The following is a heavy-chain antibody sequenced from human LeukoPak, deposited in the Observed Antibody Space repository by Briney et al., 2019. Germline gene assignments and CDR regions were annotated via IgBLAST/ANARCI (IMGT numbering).Heavy chain of an antibody. CDR3: ARGPRGSGSYYPLYYYYYYMDV. J-gene: IGHJ6*03. Sequence: GGSLRLSCAASGFTFDDYGMSWVRQAPGKGLEWVSGINWNGGSTGYADSVKGRFTISRDNAKNSLYLQMNSLRAEDTAVYYCARGPRGSGSYYPLYYYYYYMDVWGKGTTVTVSS. D-gene: IGHD3-10*01. CDR2: INWNGGST. CDR1: GFTFDDYG. V-gene: IGHV3-20*04.